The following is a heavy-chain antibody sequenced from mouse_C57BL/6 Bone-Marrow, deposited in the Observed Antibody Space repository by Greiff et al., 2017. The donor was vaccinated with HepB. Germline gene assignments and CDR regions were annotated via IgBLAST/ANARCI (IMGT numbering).Heavy chain of an antibody. D-gene: IGHD1-1*01. CDR2: IYPGGGYT. CDR3: ARGHDYYGSSYHFDY. Sequence: QVQLQQSGAELVRPGTSVKMSCKASGYTFTNYWIGWAKQRPGHGLEWIGDIYPGGGYTNYNEKFKSKATLTVDKSSSTAYMQLSSLTSEDSAVYYCARGHDYYGSSYHFDYWGQGTTLTVSS. J-gene: IGHJ2*01. V-gene: IGHV1-63*01. CDR1: GYTFTNYW.